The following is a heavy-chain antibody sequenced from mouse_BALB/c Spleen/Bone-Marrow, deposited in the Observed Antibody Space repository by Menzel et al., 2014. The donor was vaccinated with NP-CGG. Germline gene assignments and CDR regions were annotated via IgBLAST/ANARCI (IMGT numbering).Heavy chain of an antibody. D-gene: IGHD2-1*01. V-gene: IGHV5-17*02. J-gene: IGHJ3*01. CDR3: ARGGNFAWFAY. CDR2: ISSGSSTI. Sequence: DVQRVESGGGLVQPGGSRKLSCAASGFTFSSFGMHWVRQAPEKGLEWVAYISSGSSTIYYADTVKGRFTISRDNPKNTLFLQMTSLRSEDTAMYYCARGGNFAWFAYWGQGTLVTVSA. CDR1: GFTFSSFG.